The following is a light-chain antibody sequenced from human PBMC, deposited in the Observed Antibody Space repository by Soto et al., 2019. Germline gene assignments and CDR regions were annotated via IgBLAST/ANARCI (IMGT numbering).Light chain of an antibody. J-gene: IGLJ1*01. CDR2: ASS. CDR3: SSYTSGSTLDV. CDR1: SSDVGSYNY. Sequence: QSPLTQPASLSGSPGQSITISCTGTSSDVGSYNYVSWYQHHPGKAPRLMIYASSNRPSGVSHRFSGSRSGNTASLTISGLQAEDEADYYCSSYTSGSTLDVFGTGTKVTVL. V-gene: IGLV2-14*01.